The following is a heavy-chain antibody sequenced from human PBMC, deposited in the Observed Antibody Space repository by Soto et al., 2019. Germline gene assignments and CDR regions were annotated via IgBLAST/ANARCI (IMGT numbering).Heavy chain of an antibody. Sequence: EVQLVESGGGLVQPGRSLRLSCAASGFTFDDYAMHWVRQAPGKGLEWVSGISWNSGSIGYADSVKGRFTISRDNAKNSLYLQMNSLRAEDTALYYCEKGKQSWRHCSSTRCPRGNWFDPWGQGTLVTVSS. V-gene: IGHV3-9*01. CDR3: EKGKQSWRHCSSTRCPRGNWFDP. J-gene: IGHJ5*02. D-gene: IGHD2-2*01. CDR2: ISWNSGSI. CDR1: GFTFDDYA.